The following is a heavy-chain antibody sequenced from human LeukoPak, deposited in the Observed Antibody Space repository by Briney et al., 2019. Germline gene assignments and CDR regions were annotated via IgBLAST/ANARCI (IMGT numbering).Heavy chain of an antibody. CDR1: GFTFSNSW. V-gene: IGHV3-7*01. Sequence: PGGSLRLSCVASGFTFSNSWMIWVRQAPGKGPEWVASIKQDGSEKYYVDSVKGRFTISKDNAKNSLYLQKNSLRVEDMAIYYCARDRGPNTFDYWGQGTLVTVSS. J-gene: IGHJ4*02. D-gene: IGHD3-10*01. CDR2: IKQDGSEK. CDR3: ARDRGPNTFDY.